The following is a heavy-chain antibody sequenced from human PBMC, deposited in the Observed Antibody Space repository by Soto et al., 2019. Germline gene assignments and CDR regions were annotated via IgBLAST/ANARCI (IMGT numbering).Heavy chain of an antibody. CDR2: ISWNSGTI. J-gene: IGHJ6*02. CDR3: AKDIKGTGWYFGLDL. V-gene: IGHV3-9*01. D-gene: IGHD6-19*01. Sequence: EVQLVESGGGLVQPGRSLRLSCAASGFTFDDHAMHWVRQGPGKGLEWVSGISWNSGTIVYADSVKGRFTISRDNTKNSLYLQMDSLRREDTALYYCAKDIKGTGWYFGLDLWGQGTTVTVSS. CDR1: GFTFDDHA.